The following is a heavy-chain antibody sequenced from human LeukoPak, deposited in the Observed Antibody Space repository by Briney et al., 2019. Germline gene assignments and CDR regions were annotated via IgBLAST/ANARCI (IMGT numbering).Heavy chain of an antibody. V-gene: IGHV3-64*01. CDR3: ARDPSGGAFDI. CDR1: GFTFSSYA. D-gene: IGHD3-10*01. Sequence: GGSLRLSCAASGFTFSSYAMHWVRQAPGKGLEYVSAISSNGGSTYYANSVKGRFTISRDNSKNTLYLQMGSLRAEDMAVYYCARDPSGGAFDIWGQGTMVTVPS. CDR2: ISSNGGST. J-gene: IGHJ3*02.